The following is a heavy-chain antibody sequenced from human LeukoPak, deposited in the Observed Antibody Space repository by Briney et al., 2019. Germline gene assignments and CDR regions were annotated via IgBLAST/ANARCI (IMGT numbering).Heavy chain of an antibody. Sequence: SETLSLTCTVSGGSISSSSYYWSWIRQPPGKGLEWIGYIFHSGSTDYNPSLKSRVTISVDTSKNQFSLRLSSVTAADTAVYYCARRADNTSGYYPYWGQGTLVTVSS. CDR2: IFHSGST. V-gene: IGHV4-61*05. J-gene: IGHJ4*02. CDR1: GGSISSSSYY. CDR3: ARRADNTSGYYPY. D-gene: IGHD3-22*01.